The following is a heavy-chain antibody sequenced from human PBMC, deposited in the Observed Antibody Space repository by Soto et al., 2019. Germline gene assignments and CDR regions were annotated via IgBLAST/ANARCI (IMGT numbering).Heavy chain of an antibody. CDR3: ARDIGGQPDP. D-gene: IGHD2-15*01. Sequence: QVQLQESGPGLVKPSETLSLTCTVSGGSISSYYWSWIRQPPGKGLEWIGYIYYSGSTNYNPSLKSRVTISVDTSKNQFSLKLSSVTAADTAVYYCARDIGGQPDPWGQGTLVTVSS. CDR1: GGSISSYY. CDR2: IYYSGST. J-gene: IGHJ5*02. V-gene: IGHV4-59*01.